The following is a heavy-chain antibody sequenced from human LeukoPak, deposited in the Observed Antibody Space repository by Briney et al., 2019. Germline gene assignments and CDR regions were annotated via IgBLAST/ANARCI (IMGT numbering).Heavy chain of an antibody. V-gene: IGHV1-46*01. D-gene: IGHD3-16*01. Sequence: ASVKVSCKASGYNFXYXXXHXXRXXXGQGXXGXXIXNTSGGYTSYADXLQGRVTMPRDTSTSTVYMELSRLRSDDTAVYYCATQRGSYLWGTDFDYWGQGTLVTVSS. CDR2: XNTSGGYT. CDR1: GYNFXYXX. J-gene: IGHJ4*02. CDR3: ATQRGSYLWGTDFDY.